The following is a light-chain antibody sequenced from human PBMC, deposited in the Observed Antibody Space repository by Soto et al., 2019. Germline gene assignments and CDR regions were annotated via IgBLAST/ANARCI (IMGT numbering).Light chain of an antibody. CDR3: QQSYSTPIT. J-gene: IGKJ5*01. CDR1: QSINSH. Sequence: DIQITHSPSSLSAAVGDTITMTCRASQSINSHLNWHQQKPGKAPNLLIYTASSLQSGVPSRFSGSGSGTDFTLTISSLQPEDFATYYCQQSYSTPITLGQGTRLEIK. CDR2: TAS. V-gene: IGKV1-39*01.